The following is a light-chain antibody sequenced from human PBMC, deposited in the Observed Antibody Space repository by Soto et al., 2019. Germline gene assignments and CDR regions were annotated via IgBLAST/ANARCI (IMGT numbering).Light chain of an antibody. CDR2: RAS. Sequence: IQMTQSPATLSVSPGERATLSCRASQTIYSNVAWYQQRPGQAPRLLIYRASARAAGIPARFSGSGSGTGFTLTIGSLQSEDSAVYYCQQYQNLWTFGQGTKVDIK. CDR1: QTIYSN. V-gene: IGKV3-15*01. J-gene: IGKJ1*01. CDR3: QQYQNLWT.